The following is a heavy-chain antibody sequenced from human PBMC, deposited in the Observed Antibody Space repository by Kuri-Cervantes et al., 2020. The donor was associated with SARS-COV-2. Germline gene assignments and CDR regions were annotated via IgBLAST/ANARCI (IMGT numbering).Heavy chain of an antibody. D-gene: IGHD6-13*01. CDR2: INHRETT. V-gene: IGHV4-34*01. CDR1: GGSFSGHF. Sequence: SETLSLTCAVSGGSFSGHFWNWIRQPPGKGLEWIGEINHRETTNYNPSLMSRVTISVDTSKNQFSLKLSSVTAADTAVYYCARWQQQLVLYGMDVWGQGTTVTVSS. CDR3: ARWQQQLVLYGMDV. J-gene: IGHJ6*02.